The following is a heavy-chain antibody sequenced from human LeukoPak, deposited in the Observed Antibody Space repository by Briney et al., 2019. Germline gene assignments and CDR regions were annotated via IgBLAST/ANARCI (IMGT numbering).Heavy chain of an antibody. CDR3: ARGHSSGYYSDY. V-gene: IGHV4-34*01. D-gene: IGHD3-22*01. CDR2: INHSGST. CDR1: GGSFSGYY. J-gene: IGHJ4*02. Sequence: SETLSLTCAVYGGSFSGYYWSWIRQPPGKGLEWIGEINHSGSTNYNPSHKSRVTISVDTSKNQFSLKLSSVTAADTAVYYCARGHSSGYYSDYWGQGTLVTVSS.